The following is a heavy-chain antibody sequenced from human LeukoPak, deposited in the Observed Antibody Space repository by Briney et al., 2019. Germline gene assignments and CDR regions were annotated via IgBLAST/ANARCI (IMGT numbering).Heavy chain of an antibody. CDR2: INRSGST. Sequence: PSETLSLTCAVYGGSFSGYYWSWIRQPPGKGLEWIGEINRSGSTNYNPSLKSRVTISVDTSKNQFSLKLSSVTATDTAVYYCARGGGYSYDLDYWGQGTLVTVSS. CDR1: GGSFSGYY. V-gene: IGHV4-34*01. D-gene: IGHD5-18*01. CDR3: ARGGGYSYDLDY. J-gene: IGHJ4*02.